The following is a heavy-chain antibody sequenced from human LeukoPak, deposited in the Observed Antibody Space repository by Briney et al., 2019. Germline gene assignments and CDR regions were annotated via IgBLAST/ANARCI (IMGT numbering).Heavy chain of an antibody. J-gene: IGHJ4*02. CDR3: AKDSRISGSYSGFDY. CDR1: GFTFSSYA. D-gene: IGHD1-26*01. CDR2: ISHNGGTT. V-gene: IGHV3-23*01. Sequence: GGSLRLSCAASGFTFSSYAMSWVRQAPGKGLGWVSIISHNGGTTYYADSVKGRFTVSRDNSKNTLYLQMNGLKAEDTAVYYCAKDSRISGSYSGFDYWGQGTLVTVSS.